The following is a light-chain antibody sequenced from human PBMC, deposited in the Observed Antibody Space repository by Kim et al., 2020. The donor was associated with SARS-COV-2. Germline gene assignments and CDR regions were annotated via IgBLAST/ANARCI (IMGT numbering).Light chain of an antibody. CDR2: KTS. CDR3: RQSFSTPQT. Sequence: DIQMTQSPSSLSASVGDRVTITCRASQTIDRHLSWYQQKPGKAPSLLLYKTSTFQSGVPSRFSGSGSGRDYILTIRDLQPDDFATYFCRQSFSTPQTFGQGTKVDIK. CDR1: QTIDRH. V-gene: IGKV1-39*01. J-gene: IGKJ1*01.